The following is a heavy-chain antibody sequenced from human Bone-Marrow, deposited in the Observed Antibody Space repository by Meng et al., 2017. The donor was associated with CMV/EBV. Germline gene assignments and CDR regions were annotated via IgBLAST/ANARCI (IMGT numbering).Heavy chain of an antibody. V-gene: IGHV1-18*01. J-gene: IGHJ6*02. Sequence: ASVISCKASGYTFTSYGISWVRQAPGQGLEWMGWISAYNGNTNYAQKLQGRVTMTTDTSTSTAYMELRSLRSDDTAVYYCARDKVPGIAAAGPQGGSYYYGMDVCGQGTTVTVSS. CDR3: ARDKVPGIAAAGPQGGSYYYGMDV. D-gene: IGHD6-13*01. CDR2: ISAYNGNT. CDR1: GYTFTSYG.